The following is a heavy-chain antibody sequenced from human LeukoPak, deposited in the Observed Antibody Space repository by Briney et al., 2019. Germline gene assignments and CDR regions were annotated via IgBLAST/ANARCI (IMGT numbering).Heavy chain of an antibody. J-gene: IGHJ6*02. D-gene: IGHD3-10*01. V-gene: IGHV4-34*01. CDR1: GGSFSGYY. Sequence: PSETLSLTCAVYGGSFSGYYWSWIRQPPGKGLEWIGEINHSGSTNYNPSLKSRVTISVDTSKSQFSLKLSSVTAADTAVYYCARAPVVVRGVIITPGYYYYGMDVWGQGTTVTVSS. CDR2: INHSGST. CDR3: ARAPVVVRGVIITPGYYYYGMDV.